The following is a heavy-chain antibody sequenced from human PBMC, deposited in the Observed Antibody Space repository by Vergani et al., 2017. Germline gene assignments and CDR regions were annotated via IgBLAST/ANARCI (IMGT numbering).Heavy chain of an antibody. D-gene: IGHD6-6*01. V-gene: IGHV3-66*01. CDR1: GFTVSSNY. CDR2: IYSGGST. J-gene: IGHJ6*02. CDR3: ARGGVAARPDYYYGMDV. Sequence: EVQLVESGGGLVQPGGSLRLSCAASGFTVSSNYMSWVRQAPGKGLEWVSVIYSGGSTYYADSVKGRFTISRDNSKNTLYLQMNSLRAEDTAVYYCARGGVAARPDYYYGMDVWGQGTTVTVSS.